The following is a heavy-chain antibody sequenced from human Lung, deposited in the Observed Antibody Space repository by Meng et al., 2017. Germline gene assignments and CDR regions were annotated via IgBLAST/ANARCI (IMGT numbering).Heavy chain of an antibody. CDR1: GGSSSSSNYY. Sequence: LQESPPGLAKPSPTMSLTCTVSGGSSSSSNYYWSWLRQPPGKGLEWSGHIYNSGSTYYNPSLKSRITISVDTSKNQFSLKLSSVTAADTAVYYCARGQKGYFDLWGRGTLVTVSS. V-gene: IGHV4-30-4*01. J-gene: IGHJ2*01. CDR2: IYNSGST. CDR3: ARGQKGYFDL.